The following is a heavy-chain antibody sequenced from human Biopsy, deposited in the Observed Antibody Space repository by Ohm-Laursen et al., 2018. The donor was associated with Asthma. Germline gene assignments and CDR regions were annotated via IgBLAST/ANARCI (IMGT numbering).Heavy chain of an antibody. V-gene: IGHV1-24*01. CDR3: ASDFPKDYVRYNFQF. CDR2: HDHEEGGT. Sequence: GASVKVSCKISGYSLTDLSMHWVRQAPGQGLEWMGGHDHEEGGTVNALRFQGRVTMTEDTSTDTAYMELSSLSSDDTAVYYCASDFPKDYVRYNFQFWGQGTLVTVSS. CDR1: GYSLTDLS. D-gene: IGHD4-17*01. J-gene: IGHJ4*02.